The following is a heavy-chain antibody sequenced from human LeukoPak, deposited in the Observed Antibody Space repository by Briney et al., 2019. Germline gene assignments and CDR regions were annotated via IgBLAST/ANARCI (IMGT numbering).Heavy chain of an antibody. V-gene: IGHV3-33*01. CDR2: IWYDGSNK. CDR3: AREGDSSGWWLDYYYGMDV. J-gene: IGHJ6*02. CDR1: GFTFSSYG. D-gene: IGHD6-19*01. Sequence: PGRSLRLSCAASGFTFSSYGMHWVRQAPGKGLEWVAVIWYDGSNKYYADSVKGRFTISRDNSKNTPYLQMNSLRAEDTAVYYCAREGDSSGWWLDYYYGMDVWGQGTTVTVSS.